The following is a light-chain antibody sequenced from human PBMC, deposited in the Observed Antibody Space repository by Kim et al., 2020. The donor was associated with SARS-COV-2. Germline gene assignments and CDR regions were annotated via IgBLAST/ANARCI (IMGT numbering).Light chain of an antibody. J-gene: IGLJ3*02. CDR2: DVS. Sequence: GQSITISCTGTSSDVGGYNYVSWYQQHPGKAPKLMIYDVSNWPSGVSNRFSGSKSGNTASLTISGLQAEDEADYYCSSYTSSSTWVFGGGTKLTVL. V-gene: IGLV2-14*03. CDR3: SSYTSSSTWV. CDR1: SSDVGGYNY.